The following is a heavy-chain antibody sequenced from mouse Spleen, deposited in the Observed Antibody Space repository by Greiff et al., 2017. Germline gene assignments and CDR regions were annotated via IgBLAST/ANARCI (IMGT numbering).Heavy chain of an antibody. Sequence: EVQLQQSGPVLVKPGASVKMSCKASGYTFTDYYMNWVKQSHGKSLEWIGVINPYNGGTSYNQKFKGKATLTVDKSSSTAYMELNSLTSEDSAVYYCARRAGDDYFDYWGQGTTLTVSS. CDR3: ARRAGDDYFDY. CDR2: INPYNGGT. D-gene: IGHD3-3*01. CDR1: GYTFTDYY. J-gene: IGHJ2*01. V-gene: IGHV1-19*01.